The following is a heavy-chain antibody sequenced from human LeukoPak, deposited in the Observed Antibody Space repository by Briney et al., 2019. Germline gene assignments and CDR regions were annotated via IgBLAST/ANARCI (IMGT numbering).Heavy chain of an antibody. Sequence: ASVKVSCKASGYTFTSYYMHWVRQAPGQGLEWMGIINPSGGSTSYAQKFQERVTITRDMSTSTAYMELSSLRSEDTAVCYCARDLGQYDNKAFDIWGQGTMVTVSS. J-gene: IGHJ3*02. CDR2: INPSGGST. V-gene: IGHV1-46*01. CDR3: ARDLGQYDNKAFDI. D-gene: IGHD3-22*01. CDR1: GYTFTSYY.